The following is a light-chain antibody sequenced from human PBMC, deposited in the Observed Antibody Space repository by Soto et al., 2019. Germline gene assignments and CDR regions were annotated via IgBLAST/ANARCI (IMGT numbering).Light chain of an antibody. V-gene: IGKV3-11*01. CDR1: QSVRTY. Sequence: EIVLTQSPATLSLSPGERATLSCRASQSVRTYLAWYQQKPGQAPRLLIHDVSDRATGIPARLSGSGSGTDFTLTISSLEPEDFAVYYCQQRSSWPLTFGGGTKVDIK. CDR3: QQRSSWPLT. J-gene: IGKJ4*01. CDR2: DVS.